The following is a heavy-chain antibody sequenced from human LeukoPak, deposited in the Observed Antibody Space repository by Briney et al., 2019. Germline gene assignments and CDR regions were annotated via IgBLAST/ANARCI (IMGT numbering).Heavy chain of an antibody. J-gene: IGHJ4*02. V-gene: IGHV3-15*01. CDR3: TTDGVGVEGATYDN. Sequence: GGSLRLSCAASGFTFINAWMAWVRQAPGKGLEWVGRIKAKAHGGTIEYAAPVKGRFTISRDDSKNTLYLQMNSQKTEDTAVYYCTTDGVGVEGATYDNWGQGTLVSVSS. CDR1: GFTFINAW. D-gene: IGHD1-26*01. CDR2: IKAKAHGGTI.